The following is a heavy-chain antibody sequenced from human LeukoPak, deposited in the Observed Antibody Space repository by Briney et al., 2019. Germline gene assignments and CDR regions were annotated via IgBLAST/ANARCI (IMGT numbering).Heavy chain of an antibody. CDR3: ARSSDSSNYLFAY. J-gene: IGHJ4*02. CDR1: GYTLTYHY. D-gene: IGHD4-11*01. V-gene: IGHV1-45*02. CDR2: ITPFNGNT. Sequence: ASVKVSCKASGYTLTYHYLHWVRQAPGQALEWMGWITPFNGNTYYAQKFQDRVTITRDRSMSTAYMELSSLRSEDTAMYYCARSSDSSNYLFAYWGQGTLVTVSS.